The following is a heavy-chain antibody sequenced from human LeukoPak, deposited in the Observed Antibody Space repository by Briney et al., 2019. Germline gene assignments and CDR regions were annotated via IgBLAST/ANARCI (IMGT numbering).Heavy chain of an antibody. D-gene: IGHD2/OR15-2a*01. V-gene: IGHV4-4*07. CDR2: IYTSGSY. Sequence: SETLSLTCTVSGGSISSNYWNWIRQPAGKGLEWIGRIYTSGSYNYNPSLTSRVPMSVDTSRNQVSLRVRSVTAADTAVYYCATEGDSTAELAYWGQGTLVTVSS. CDR3: ATEGDSTAELAY. J-gene: IGHJ4*02. CDR1: GGSISSNY.